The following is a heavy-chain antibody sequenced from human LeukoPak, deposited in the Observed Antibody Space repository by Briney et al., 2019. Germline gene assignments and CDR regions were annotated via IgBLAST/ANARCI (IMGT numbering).Heavy chain of an antibody. V-gene: IGHV3-66*01. Sequence: GGSLRLSCAASGFTVSSNYMSWVRQAPGKGLEWVSVIYSGGSTYYADSVKGRFTISRDNSKNTLYLQMNSLRAEDTAVYYCARGHNDYGDYIDYWGQGTLATVSS. CDR3: ARGHNDYGDYIDY. CDR1: GFTVSSNY. J-gene: IGHJ4*02. D-gene: IGHD4-17*01. CDR2: IYSGGST.